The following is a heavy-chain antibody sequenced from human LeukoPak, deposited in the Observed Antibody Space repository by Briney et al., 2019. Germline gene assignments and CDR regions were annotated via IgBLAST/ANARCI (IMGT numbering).Heavy chain of an antibody. CDR3: VAAPGIHYFDY. V-gene: IGHV3-33*08. Sequence: GGSLRLSCAASGFTFSSYEMNWVRQAPGKGLEWVAVICDDGNCKYYADSVKGRFTISRDNSNNMLSLQMNSLRAEDTALYYCVAAPGIHYFDYWGQGTLVTVSS. D-gene: IGHD6-13*01. CDR2: ICDDGNCK. CDR1: GFTFSSYE. J-gene: IGHJ4*02.